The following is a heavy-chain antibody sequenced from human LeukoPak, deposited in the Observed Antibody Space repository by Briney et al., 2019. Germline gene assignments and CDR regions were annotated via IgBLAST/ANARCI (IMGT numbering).Heavy chain of an antibody. V-gene: IGHV3-30*02. CDR2: IRYDGSNK. Sequence: GGSLRLSCAASGFTFSSYGMHWVRQAPGKGLEWVAFIRYDGSNKYYADSVKGRFTVSRDNSKNTLSLQMNSLRAEDTAVYYCAKDPGVVPAHYFDYWGQGTLVTVSS. CDR1: GFTFSSYG. D-gene: IGHD2-2*01. CDR3: AKDPGVVPAHYFDY. J-gene: IGHJ4*02.